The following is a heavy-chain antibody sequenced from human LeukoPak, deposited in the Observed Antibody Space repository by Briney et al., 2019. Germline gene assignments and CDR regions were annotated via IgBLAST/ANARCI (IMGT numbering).Heavy chain of an antibody. CDR3: ARDRPRYFEY. Sequence: GGSLRLSCAASGFTSSSYSMTWVRQAPGKGLEWISYISSSSATKYYTDSVKGRFTVSRDNAQNSLYLQMNSLRVEDTAVYYCARDRPRYFEYLGLGTLVTVSS. V-gene: IGHV3-48*01. CDR1: GFTSSSYS. CDR2: ISSSSATK. J-gene: IGHJ4*02.